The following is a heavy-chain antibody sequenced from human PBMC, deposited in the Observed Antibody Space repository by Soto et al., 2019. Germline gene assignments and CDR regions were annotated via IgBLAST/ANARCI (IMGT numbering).Heavy chain of an antibody. D-gene: IGHD2-2*01. J-gene: IGHJ5*02. Sequence: GESLKISCKGFGYSFTSHRISWVRQMPGKGLEWMGTLDPSDSYTNYSPSFQGHVTISVDKSISTAYLQWSSLKASDTAIYYCARRDCSSTSCQINWFDPWGQGTQVTVSS. V-gene: IGHV5-10-1*01. CDR2: LDPSDSYT. CDR1: GYSFTSHR. CDR3: ARRDCSSTSCQINWFDP.